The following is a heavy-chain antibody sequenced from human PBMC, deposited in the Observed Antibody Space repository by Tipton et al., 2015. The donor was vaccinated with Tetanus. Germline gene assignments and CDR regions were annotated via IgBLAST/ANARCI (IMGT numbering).Heavy chain of an antibody. J-gene: IGHJ6*02. D-gene: IGHD3-16*01. CDR2: IDANSGGT. CDR3: ARDRGDYIYYGMDV. V-gene: IGHV1-2*02. CDR1: GYTFTGYY. Sequence: QLVQSGAEVKKPGASVKVSCKASGYTFTGYYIYWVRQAPGQGLEWMGWIDANSGGTVYAQKFHGRVTMTRDTSISTAYMELKSLRSDDTAVYYCARDRGDYIYYGMDVWGPGTTVTVS.